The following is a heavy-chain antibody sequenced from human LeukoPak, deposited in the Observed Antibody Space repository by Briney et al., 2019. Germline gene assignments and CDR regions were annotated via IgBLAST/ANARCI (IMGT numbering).Heavy chain of an antibody. CDR3: ARDATRLFNY. CDR1: GFTFSSYE. V-gene: IGHV3-48*03. Sequence: GGSLRLSCAASGFTFSSYEMNWVRQAPGKGLEWVSYISSSGSTIYYADSVKGRFTISRDNAKNSLYLQMNSLRAEDTAVYYCARDATRLFNYWGQGTLVTVSS. CDR2: ISSSGSTI. D-gene: IGHD2-15*01. J-gene: IGHJ4*02.